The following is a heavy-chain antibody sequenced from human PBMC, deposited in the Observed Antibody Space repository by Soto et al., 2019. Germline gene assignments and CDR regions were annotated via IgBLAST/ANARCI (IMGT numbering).Heavy chain of an antibody. CDR1: GDTFSSYS. D-gene: IGHD3-16*01. CDR2: IIPMVGTP. Sequence: QAQLVQSGAEVKRPGSSVKVSCKASGDTFSSYSISWVRQAPGQGLEWMGRIIPMVGTPNYAQKFQGRVTFSADKSTSTAYMVLNSLISDDTAVYYCATGGGSTSSSAYNYFMDVWGKGTPVTVSS. CDR3: ATGGGSTSSSAYNYFMDV. J-gene: IGHJ6*03. V-gene: IGHV1-69*08.